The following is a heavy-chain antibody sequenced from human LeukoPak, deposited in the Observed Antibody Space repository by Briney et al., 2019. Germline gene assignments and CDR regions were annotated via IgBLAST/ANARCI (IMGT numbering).Heavy chain of an antibody. Sequence: SQTLSLTCTVSGDSFNSGAYYWRWLRQPAGKEPEWLGRIYPLETTNYNPSLKSRVPLSVDTSKNQFSLKLSSVTAADTAVYYCARDSYYDSSGYWDYWGQGTLVTVSS. CDR1: GDSFNSGAYY. V-gene: IGHV4-61*02. J-gene: IGHJ4*02. D-gene: IGHD3-22*01. CDR2: IYPLETT. CDR3: ARDSYYDSSGYWDY.